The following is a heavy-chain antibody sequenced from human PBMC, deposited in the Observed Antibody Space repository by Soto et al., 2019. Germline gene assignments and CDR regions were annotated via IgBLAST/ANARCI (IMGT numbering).Heavy chain of an antibody. CDR3: AREGSVAGTAWFDP. CDR2: INPNSGDT. D-gene: IGHD6-19*01. Sequence: QVQLVQSGAEVKKPGASVKVSCKASGYTFTGYYMHWVRQAPGQGLEWMGWINPNSGDTNYAQKFQGWVTMTRHTSISTAYMELSRLRSDDTAVYYCAREGSVAGTAWFDPWGQGTLVTVSS. J-gene: IGHJ5*02. V-gene: IGHV1-2*04. CDR1: GYTFTGYY.